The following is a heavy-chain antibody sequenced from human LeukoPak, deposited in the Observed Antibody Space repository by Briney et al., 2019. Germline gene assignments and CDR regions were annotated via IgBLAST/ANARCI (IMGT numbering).Heavy chain of an antibody. D-gene: IGHD6-13*01. CDR1: GGSFSGYY. CDR3: ARGLSLQAQQLVRLLGPPAEYFQH. Sequence: SETLSLTCAVYGGSFSGYYWSWIRQPPGKGREWIGEINHSGSTNYNPSLKSRVTISVDTSKNQFSLKLSSVTAADTAVYYCARGLSLQAQQLVRLLGPPAEYFQHWGQGTLVTVSS. CDR2: INHSGST. J-gene: IGHJ1*01. V-gene: IGHV4-34*01.